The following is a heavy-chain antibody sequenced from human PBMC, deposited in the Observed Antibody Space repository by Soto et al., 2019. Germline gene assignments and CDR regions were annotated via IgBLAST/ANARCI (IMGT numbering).Heavy chain of an antibody. J-gene: IGHJ4*02. CDR1: GYTFTGYY. CDR2: INPNSGGT. V-gene: IGHV1-2*02. CDR3: ASERGGSPYLYDILTGYYYAY. D-gene: IGHD3-9*01. Sequence: GASVKVSCKASGYTFTGYYMHWGRQAPGQGLEWMGWINPNSGGTNYAQKFQGRVTMTRDTSISTAYMKLSRLRSDDTAVYYCASERGGSPYLYDILTGYYYAYWGQGTLVTVSS.